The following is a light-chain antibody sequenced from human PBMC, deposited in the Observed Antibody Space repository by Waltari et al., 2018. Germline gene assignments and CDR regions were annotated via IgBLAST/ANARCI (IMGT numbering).Light chain of an antibody. Sequence: QVVLTQSPSASASLGASVKLTCTLSSGHSSYSIAWHQQHPEKGPRYRMKVNKDGSHNKGDGIPDRFSGSNSGAERYLTISSLQSEDEADYYCQTWGTGITFGGGTKLTVL. CDR1: SGHSSYS. CDR3: QTWGTGIT. V-gene: IGLV4-69*01. CDR2: VNKDGSH. J-gene: IGLJ2*01.